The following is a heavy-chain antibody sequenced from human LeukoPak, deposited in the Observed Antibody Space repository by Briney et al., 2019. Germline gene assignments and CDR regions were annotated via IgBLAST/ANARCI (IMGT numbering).Heavy chain of an antibody. CDR3: ARGDIVVVPAAFLFDY. CDR1: GFTFSSYS. D-gene: IGHD2-2*01. CDR2: ISSSSSTI. V-gene: IGHV3-48*01. J-gene: IGHJ4*02. Sequence: GGSLRLSCAASGFTFSSYSMNWVRQAPGKGLEWVSYISSSSSTIYYADSVKGRFTISRDNAKNSLYLQMNSLRAEDTAVYYCARGDIVVVPAAFLFDYWGQGTLVTVSS.